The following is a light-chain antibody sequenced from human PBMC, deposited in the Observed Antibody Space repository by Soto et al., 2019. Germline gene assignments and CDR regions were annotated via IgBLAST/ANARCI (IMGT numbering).Light chain of an antibody. CDR1: SSNIGNNY. CDR3: AAWDDSLSGRGV. CDR2: RNN. J-gene: IGLJ2*01. V-gene: IGLV1-47*01. Sequence: QSVLTQPPSASGTPGQRVTISCSGSSSNIGNNYVYWYQMVPGTAPNLLIYRNNQRPSGVPDRFSGSRAGTSASLAIRGLRSEDDADYYCAAWDDSLSGRGVFGGGTKLTVL.